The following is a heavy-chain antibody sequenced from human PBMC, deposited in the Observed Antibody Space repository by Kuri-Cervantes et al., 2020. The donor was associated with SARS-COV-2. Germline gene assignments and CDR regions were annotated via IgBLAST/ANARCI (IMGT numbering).Heavy chain of an antibody. D-gene: IGHD4-23*01. Sequence: GGSLRLSCAASGFTFDDYAMHWVRQAPGKGLEWVSGISWNSGSIGYADSVKGRFTISRDNAKNSLYLQMNSLRAEDTAVYYCTRHTTVVTPNDIWGQGTMVTVSS. CDR3: TRHTTVVTPNDI. J-gene: IGHJ3*02. V-gene: IGHV3-9*01. CDR2: ISWNSGSI. CDR1: GFTFDDYA.